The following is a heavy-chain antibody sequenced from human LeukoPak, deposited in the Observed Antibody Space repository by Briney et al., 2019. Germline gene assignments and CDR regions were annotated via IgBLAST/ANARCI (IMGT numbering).Heavy chain of an antibody. D-gene: IGHD2-15*01. CDR1: GYTFTSYY. Sequence: ASVKVSCKASGYTFTSYYMHWVRQAPGQGLKWMGIINPSGGSTSYAQKFQGRVTMTRDTSTNTVYMELSSLRSEDTAVYYCARWGYCSGGSCSSNGAFDIWGQGTMVTVSS. V-gene: IGHV1-46*01. CDR3: ARWGYCSGGSCSSNGAFDI. CDR2: INPSGGST. J-gene: IGHJ3*02.